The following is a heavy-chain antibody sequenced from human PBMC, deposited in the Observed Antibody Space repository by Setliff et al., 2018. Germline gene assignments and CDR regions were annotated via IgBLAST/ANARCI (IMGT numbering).Heavy chain of an antibody. CDR1: GYTFAKYG. CDR2: ITGYNGYT. V-gene: IGHV1-18*01. Sequence: ASVQVSCKAFGYTFAKYGTSWVRRAPGQGLEWMGWITGYNGYTVYAQKLQGRVTLTTDTSTGTAYMEVRSLRSDDTAQYYCVRDRAAIVVGPPTAAFDIWGQGTMVTVSS. D-gene: IGHD2-2*01. J-gene: IGHJ3*02. CDR3: VRDRAAIVVGPPTAAFDI.